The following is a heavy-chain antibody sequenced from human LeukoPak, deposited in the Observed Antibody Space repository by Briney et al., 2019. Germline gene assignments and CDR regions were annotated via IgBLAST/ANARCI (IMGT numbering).Heavy chain of an antibody. CDR1: GFTFSSYA. V-gene: IGHV3-23*01. J-gene: IGHJ2*01. CDR2: ISGSGGST. Sequence: GGSLRLSCAASGFTFSSYAMSWVRQAPGKGLEWVSAISGSGGSTYYADSVKGRFTISRDNSKNTLYLQMNSLRAEDTAVYYCAKSARFYYDSSGYQRYFDLWGRGTLVTVSS. D-gene: IGHD3-22*01. CDR3: AKSARFYYDSSGYQRYFDL.